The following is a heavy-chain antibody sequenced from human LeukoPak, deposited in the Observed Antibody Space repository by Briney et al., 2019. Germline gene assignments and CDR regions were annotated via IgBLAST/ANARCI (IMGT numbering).Heavy chain of an antibody. CDR1: GFTFSDYY. V-gene: IGHV3-11*01. CDR3: ARDRGEYSSSGSPFDY. J-gene: IGHJ4*02. CDR2: ISSSGSTI. D-gene: IGHD6-6*01. Sequence: GGSLRLSCAASGFTFSDYYMSWIRQAPGKGLEWVSYISSSGSTIYYADSVKGRFTISRDNAKNSLYLQMNSLRSEDTAVYYCARDRGEYSSSGSPFDYWGQGTLVTVSS.